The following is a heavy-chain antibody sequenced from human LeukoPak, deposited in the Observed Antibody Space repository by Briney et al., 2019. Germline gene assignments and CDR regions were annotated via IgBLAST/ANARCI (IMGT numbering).Heavy chain of an antibody. D-gene: IGHD5-24*01. CDR3: AKDLGSGWLARTTYYFDY. J-gene: IGHJ4*02. Sequence: QPGGSLRLSCAASGFTVSSNYMSWVRQAPGKGLEWVSVIYSGGSTYYADSVKGRFTISRDNSKNTLYLQMNSLRAEDTAVYYCAKDLGSGWLARTTYYFDYWGQGTLVTVSS. V-gene: IGHV3-53*01. CDR2: IYSGGST. CDR1: GFTVSSNY.